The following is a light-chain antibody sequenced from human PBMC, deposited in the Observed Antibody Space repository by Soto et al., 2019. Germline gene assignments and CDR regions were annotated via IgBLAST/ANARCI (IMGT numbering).Light chain of an antibody. V-gene: IGKV1-39*01. CDR1: QSISSY. J-gene: IGKJ1*01. CDR2: AAS. Sequence: DIQMTQSPSSLSASVGDIVTITCRASQSISSYLNWYQQKPGKAPNLLIYAASSLQSGVPSRFSDSGSGTDFTLTISSLQPEDFATYYCQQANSFPPETFGQGTKVDI. CDR3: QQANSFPPET.